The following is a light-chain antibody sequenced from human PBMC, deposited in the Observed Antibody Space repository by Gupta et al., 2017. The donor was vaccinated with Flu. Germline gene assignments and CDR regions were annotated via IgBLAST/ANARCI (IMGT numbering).Light chain of an antibody. J-gene: IGKJ4*01. Sequence: DIQMTQSPSSLSASVGDRVTITCRASQSISSYLNWYQQKPGIAPKLLIYAASSLQSGVPSRFSGSGSGTDFTLTISSRQPEDFATYYCQQRNSTPVTFGRGTKVEIK. CDR2: AAS. CDR1: QSISSY. V-gene: IGKV1-39*01. CDR3: QQRNSTPVT.